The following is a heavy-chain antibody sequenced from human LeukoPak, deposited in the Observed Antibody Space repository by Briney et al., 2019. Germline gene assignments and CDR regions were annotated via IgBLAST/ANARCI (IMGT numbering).Heavy chain of an antibody. CDR3: ARDPDPNYGGNSHYFDY. V-gene: IGHV4-30-2*01. CDR2: IYHSGST. CDR1: GGSISSGGYY. J-gene: IGHJ4*02. D-gene: IGHD4-23*01. Sequence: PSQTLSLTCTVSGGSISSGGYYWSWIRQPPGKGLEWIGYIYHSGSTYYNPSLKSRVTISVDRSKNQFSLKLSSVTAADTAVYYCARDPDPNYGGNSHYFDYWGQGTLVTVSS.